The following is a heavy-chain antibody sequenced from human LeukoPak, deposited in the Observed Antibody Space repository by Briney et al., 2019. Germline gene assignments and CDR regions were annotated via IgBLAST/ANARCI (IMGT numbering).Heavy chain of an antibody. CDR1: GFTFSSYG. D-gene: IGHD2-2*01. J-gene: IGHJ6*02. CDR2: ISYDGSNK. Sequence: PGGSLRLSCAASGFTFSSYGMHWVRQAPGKGLEWVAVISYDGSNKYYADSVKGRFTISRDNSKNTLYLQMNSLRAEDTAVYYCAKDGPLDIVVVPAGGSYYYGMDVWGQGTTVTAS. V-gene: IGHV3-30*18. CDR3: AKDGPLDIVVVPAGGSYYYGMDV.